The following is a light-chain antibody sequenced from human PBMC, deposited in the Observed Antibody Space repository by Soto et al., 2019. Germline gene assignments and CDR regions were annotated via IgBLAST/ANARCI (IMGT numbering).Light chain of an antibody. V-gene: IGKV3-20*01. J-gene: IGKJ1*01. CDR3: QQYGDWPPWT. CDR2: GAS. CDR1: QSVSSSY. Sequence: LVLTQSPGTLSLSPGERATLSCRASQSVSSSYLAWYQQKPGQAPRLLIYGASSRATGIPARFSGGGSGTEFTLTITSLQSEDFAVYYCQQYGDWPPWTFGQGTKVDIK.